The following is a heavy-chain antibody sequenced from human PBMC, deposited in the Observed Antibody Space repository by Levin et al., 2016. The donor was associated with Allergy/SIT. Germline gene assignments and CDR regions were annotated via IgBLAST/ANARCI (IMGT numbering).Heavy chain of an antibody. CDR1: GGTFSSYA. Sequence: SVKVSCKASGGTFSSYAISWVRQAPGQGLEWMGGIIPIFGIANYAQKFQGRVTITADKSTSTAYMELSSLRSEDTAVYYCATFVFEPNRINMVREWGQGTLVTVSS. D-gene: IGHD3-10*01. CDR3: ATFVFEPNRINMVRE. V-gene: IGHV1-69*10. J-gene: IGHJ4*02. CDR2: IIPIFGIA.